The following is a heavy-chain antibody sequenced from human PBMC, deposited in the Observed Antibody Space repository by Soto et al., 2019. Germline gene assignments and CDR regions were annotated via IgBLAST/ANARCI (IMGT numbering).Heavy chain of an antibody. CDR2: ISYDGSNK. V-gene: IGHV3-30-3*01. CDR1: GFTFSSYA. D-gene: IGHD5-18*01. Sequence: QVQLVESGGGVVQPGRSLRLSCAASGFTFSSYAMHWVRQAPGKGLEWVAVISYDGSNKYYADSVKGRFTISRDNSKNTLYLQMNSXXXXXTAVYYCARDPLWGTAMVLWYFDLWGRGTLVTVSS. CDR3: ARDPLWGTAMVLWYFDL. J-gene: IGHJ2*01.